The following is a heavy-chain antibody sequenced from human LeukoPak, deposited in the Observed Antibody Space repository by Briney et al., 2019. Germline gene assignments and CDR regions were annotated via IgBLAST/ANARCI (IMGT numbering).Heavy chain of an antibody. V-gene: IGHV3-43*02. D-gene: IGHD3-22*01. CDR1: GFTFDDYA. Sequence: GGSLRLSCAAPGFTFDDYAMHWVRQAPGKGLEWVSLISGDGGSTYYADSVKGRFTISRDNSKNSLYLQMNSLRTEDTALYYCAKDQLARYYYDSSGYYYARSYSMDVWGQGTTVTVSS. CDR3: AKDQLARYYYDSSGYYYARSYSMDV. J-gene: IGHJ6*02. CDR2: ISGDGGST.